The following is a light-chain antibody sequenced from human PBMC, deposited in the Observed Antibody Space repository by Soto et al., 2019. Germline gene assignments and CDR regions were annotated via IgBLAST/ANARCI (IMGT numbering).Light chain of an antibody. CDR3: LLYYGGAQHWV. J-gene: IGLJ3*02. Sequence: QAVVTQQPSRTVSPGGTVTLTCASSTGAVTSGYSPNWFQQKPGQAPRALIYNTSNKHSWTPARFSGSLLGGKAALTLSGVQPEDEAEYYCLLYYGGAQHWVFGGGTKLTVL. CDR2: NTS. V-gene: IGLV7-43*01. CDR1: TGAVTSGYS.